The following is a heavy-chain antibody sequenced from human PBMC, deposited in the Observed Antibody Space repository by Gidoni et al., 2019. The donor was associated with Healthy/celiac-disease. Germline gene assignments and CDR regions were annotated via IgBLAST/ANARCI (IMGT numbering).Heavy chain of an antibody. J-gene: IGHJ6*02. D-gene: IGHD2-21*01. CDR2: INSDGSST. CDR1: GFTFSSYW. Sequence: EVQLVESGGGLVQPGGSLRLSCAASGFTFSSYWLHWVRQDQGKGLVWVSRINSDGSSTSYADSVKGRFTISRDNAKNTLYLKMNSLRAEDTAVYYCARADNIVVSSDGMDVWGQGTTVTVSS. CDR3: ARADNIVVSSDGMDV. V-gene: IGHV3-74*01.